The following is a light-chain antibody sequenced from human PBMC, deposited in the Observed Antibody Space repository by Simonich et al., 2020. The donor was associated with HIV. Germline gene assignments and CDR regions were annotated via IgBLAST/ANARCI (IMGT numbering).Light chain of an antibody. CDR2: GAS. J-gene: IGKJ4*01. CDR3: QQYGNSLT. Sequence: EIVMTQSPATLSVSPGERATLSCRASQSFSSNLAWYQQNPGQAPRLLIYGASTRATGIPARFSGSGSGTEFTLTISSLQSEDFAVYYCQQYGNSLTFGGGTKVEIK. V-gene: IGKV3-15*01. CDR1: QSFSSN.